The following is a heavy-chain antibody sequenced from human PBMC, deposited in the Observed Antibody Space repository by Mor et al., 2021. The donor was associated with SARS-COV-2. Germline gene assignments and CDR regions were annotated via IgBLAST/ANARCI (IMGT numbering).Heavy chain of an antibody. V-gene: IGHV4-34*01. CDR3: ARALTTHQYYYYYGMEV. D-gene: IGHD4-4*01. Sequence: SRVTISVDTSKNQFSLKLSSVTAADTAVYYCARALTTHQYYYYYGMEVWGQGTTVTVSS. J-gene: IGHJ6*02.